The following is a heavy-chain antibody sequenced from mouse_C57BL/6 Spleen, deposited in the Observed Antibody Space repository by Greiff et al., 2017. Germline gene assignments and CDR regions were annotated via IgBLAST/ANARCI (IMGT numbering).Heavy chain of an antibody. Sequence: EVQVVESGGGLVKPGGSLKLSCAASGFTFSDYGLHWVRQAPEKGLEWVAYISSGSSTIYYADTVKGRFTISRDNATNTLFLQMTSLRSEDTAMYYCARKYYSNMDYWGQGTSVTVSS. CDR2: ISSGSSTI. CDR3: ARKYYSNMDY. V-gene: IGHV5-17*01. J-gene: IGHJ4*01. CDR1: GFTFSDYG. D-gene: IGHD2-5*01.